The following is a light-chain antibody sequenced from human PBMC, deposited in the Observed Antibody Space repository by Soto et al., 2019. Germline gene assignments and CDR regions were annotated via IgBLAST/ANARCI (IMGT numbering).Light chain of an antibody. CDR2: AAS. CDR3: QHSYSTPLT. Sequence: DIQMTQSPSSLSASVGDRVTITCRASQSISSYLNWYQQKPGKAPKLLIYAASSLQSGVPSRFSGSGSGTDFTLTISSLQPEDVATYYCQHSYSTPLTVGGGTKVESK. J-gene: IGKJ4*01. CDR1: QSISSY. V-gene: IGKV1-39*01.